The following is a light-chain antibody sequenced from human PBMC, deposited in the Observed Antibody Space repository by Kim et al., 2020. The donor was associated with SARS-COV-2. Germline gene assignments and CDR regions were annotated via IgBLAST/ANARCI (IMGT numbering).Light chain of an antibody. V-gene: IGLV3-21*04. Sequence: APGKTARSTCGGNNIGSKRVHWYQQMPGQAPVLVIYYDSDRPSGIPERFSGSNSGNTATLTISRVEAGDEADYYCQVWDSSSDHVVFGGGTQLTVL. CDR3: QVWDSSSDHVV. CDR2: YDS. CDR1: NIGSKR. J-gene: IGLJ2*01.